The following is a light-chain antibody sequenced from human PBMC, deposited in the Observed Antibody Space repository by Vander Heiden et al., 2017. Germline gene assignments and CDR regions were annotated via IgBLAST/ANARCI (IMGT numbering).Light chain of an antibody. CDR2: EVS. CDR3: MSYTRSSTLV. J-gene: IGLJ3*02. V-gene: IGLV2-14*01. CDR1: SSDVGGSNY. Sequence: QSALTQPASVSGSPGPSITISCTGTSSDVGGSNYVSWYQQHPGKVPKLMIYEVSNRPSGVSNRFSGSKSGNTASLTISGRQAEDEADYYCMSYTRSSTLVFGGGTKLTVL.